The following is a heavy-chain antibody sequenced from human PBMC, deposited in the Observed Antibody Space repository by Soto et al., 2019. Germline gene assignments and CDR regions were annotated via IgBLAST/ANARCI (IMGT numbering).Heavy chain of an antibody. V-gene: IGHV3-33*01. CDR2: IWYDGSNK. D-gene: IGHD5-18*01. CDR3: ARDTGDSYGGTHYYYGMDG. Sequence: GGSLRLSCAASGFTFSSYGMHWVRQAPGKGLEWVAVIWYDGSNKYYADSVKGRFTISRDNSKNTLYLQMNSLRAEDTAVYYCARDTGDSYGGTHYYYGMDGWGQGNTVTVSS. J-gene: IGHJ6*02. CDR1: GFTFSSYG.